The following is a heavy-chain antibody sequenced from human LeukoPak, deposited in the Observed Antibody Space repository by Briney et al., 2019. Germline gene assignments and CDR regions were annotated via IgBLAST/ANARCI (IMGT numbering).Heavy chain of an antibody. CDR3: TKDFRGSGYFFDY. CDR1: GFTFSSYA. Sequence: GGSLRLSCAASGFTFSSYAMRWVRQAPGKGLEWVSAISGSGDNTFYAGSVRGRFTISRDNSKNTLYLQMDSLRAEDTAIYYCTKDFRGSGYFFDYWGQGTPVTVSS. V-gene: IGHV3-23*01. CDR2: ISGSGDNT. J-gene: IGHJ4*02. D-gene: IGHD3-10*01.